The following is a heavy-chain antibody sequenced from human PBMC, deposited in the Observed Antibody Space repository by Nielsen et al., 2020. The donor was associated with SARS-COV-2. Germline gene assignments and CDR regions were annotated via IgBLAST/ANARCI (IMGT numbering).Heavy chain of an antibody. V-gene: IGHV3-23*01. CDR2: ISGSGGNT. Sequence: GESLKISCAASGFIFSSHAMSWVRQAPGKGLEWVSGISGSGGNTYYTDSVKGRFTISRDNSKNTLYLQMNSLGAEDTAVYYFAKDKSGYDFYFYY. J-gene: IGHJ6*01. CDR1: GFIFSSHA. CDR3: AKDKSGYDFYFYY. D-gene: IGHD5-12*01.